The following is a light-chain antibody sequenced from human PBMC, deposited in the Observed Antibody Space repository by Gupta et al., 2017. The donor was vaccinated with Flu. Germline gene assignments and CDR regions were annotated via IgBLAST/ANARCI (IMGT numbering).Light chain of an antibody. CDR3: QQYHNYPLT. CDR1: QDVNTW. CDR2: KAS. V-gene: IGKV1-5*03. J-gene: IGKJ4*01. Sequence: PTALSASVGDRVTITCRASQDVNTWLAWYQQKPGRVPKLLIYKASSLESGIPSRFNGSGSGAEFTLTISSLQPDDCATYYCQQYHNYPLTFGGGTKLEI.